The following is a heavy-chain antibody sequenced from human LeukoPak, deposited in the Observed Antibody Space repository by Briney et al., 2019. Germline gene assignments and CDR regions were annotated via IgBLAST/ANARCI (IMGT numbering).Heavy chain of an antibody. V-gene: IGHV1-3*01. CDR1: GYIFTNYG. CDR2: INSGNGDT. J-gene: IGHJ6*04. Sequence: ASVKVSCKASGYIFTNYGMHWVRQAPGQRPEWMGWINSGNGDTKYSQTFRDRVTITRDTSASTAYMELSSLRSEDTAVYYCARGDCSNCYNTDVWGKGTTVTVSS. D-gene: IGHD2-2*01. CDR3: ARGDCSNCYNTDV.